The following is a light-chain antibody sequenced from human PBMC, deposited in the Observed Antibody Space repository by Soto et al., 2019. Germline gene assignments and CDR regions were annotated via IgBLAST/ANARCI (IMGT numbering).Light chain of an antibody. CDR3: AAGDDSLNGWV. V-gene: IGLV1-44*01. CDR2: RNN. CDR1: SANIGSNT. Sequence: QSVLTQPPSASGTPGQRVTISCSGSSANIGSNTVNWYQQLPGTAPKLLIYRNNQQPSGVPDRFSGSKSGTSASLAISGRQSEDEADYYCAAGDDSLNGWVFGGGTKLTVL. J-gene: IGLJ3*02.